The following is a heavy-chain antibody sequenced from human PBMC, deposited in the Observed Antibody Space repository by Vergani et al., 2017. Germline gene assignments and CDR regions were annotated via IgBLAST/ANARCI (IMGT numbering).Heavy chain of an antibody. CDR2: IKSKTDGGTT. D-gene: IGHD3-22*01. V-gene: IGHV3-15*07. CDR3: TTDLPPMTSIAYYYYYMDV. CDR1: GFTFSNAW. J-gene: IGHJ6*03. Sequence: EVQLVESGGGLVKPGGSLRLSCAASGFTFSNAWMNWVRQAPGKGLEWVGRIKSKTDGGTTDYAAPVKGRFTISRDDSKNTLYLQMNSLKTEDTAVYYCTTDLPPMTSIAYYYYYMDVWGKGTTVTVSS.